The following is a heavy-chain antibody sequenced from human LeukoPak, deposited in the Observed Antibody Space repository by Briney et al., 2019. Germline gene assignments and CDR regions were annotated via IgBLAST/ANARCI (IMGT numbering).Heavy chain of an antibody. D-gene: IGHD3-3*01. CDR3: ARERLYTIFGVVIEMRAFDI. J-gene: IGHJ3*02. Sequence: SETLSLTCAVYGGSFGGYYWSWIRQPPGKGLEWIGEINHSGSTNYNPSLKSRVTISVDTSKNQFSLKLSSVTAADTAVYYCARERLYTIFGVVIEMRAFDIWGQGTMVTVSS. V-gene: IGHV4-34*01. CDR1: GGSFGGYY. CDR2: INHSGST.